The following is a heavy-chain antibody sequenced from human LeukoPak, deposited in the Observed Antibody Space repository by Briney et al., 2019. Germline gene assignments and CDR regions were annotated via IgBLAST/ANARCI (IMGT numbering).Heavy chain of an antibody. CDR2: IYYSGST. J-gene: IGHJ4*02. V-gene: IGHV4-59*12. CDR3: ARIKGSSWLDY. Sequence: SETLSLTCTVSGGSISSYYWSWIRQPPGKGLEWIGYIYYSGSTNYNPSLKSRVTMSLDTSKNQFSLKLRSVTAADTAVYYCARIKGSSWLDYWGRGTLVTVSS. CDR1: GGSISSYY. D-gene: IGHD6-13*01.